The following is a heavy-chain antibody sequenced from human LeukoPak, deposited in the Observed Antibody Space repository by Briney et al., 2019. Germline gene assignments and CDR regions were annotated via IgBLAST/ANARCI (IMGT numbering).Heavy chain of an antibody. CDR1: GFTFSSHG. CDR3: AVQRTLWQQVLDH. D-gene: IGHD6-13*01. CDR2: IIPSGHTT. Sequence: GGSLRLSCVASGFTFSSHGMNWVRQAPGKGLEWVSGIIPSGHTTYYADSVRGRFTISRDNSRNTVYLQMNSLRAEDTAVYYCAVQRTLWQQVLDHWGQGTLVTVSS. V-gene: IGHV3-23*01. J-gene: IGHJ4*02.